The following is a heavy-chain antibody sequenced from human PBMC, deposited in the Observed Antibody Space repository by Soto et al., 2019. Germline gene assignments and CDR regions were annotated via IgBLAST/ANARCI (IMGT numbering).Heavy chain of an antibody. CDR1: GGSSSGYY. Sequence: SETLSLTCAVYGGSSSGYYWSWIRQPPGKGLEWIGEINHSGSTNYNPSLKSRVTISVDTSKNQFSLKLSSVTAADTAVYYCARGVYYDFWSGYYTDYWGQGTLVTVSS. D-gene: IGHD3-3*01. J-gene: IGHJ4*02. CDR3: ARGVYYDFWSGYYTDY. V-gene: IGHV4-34*01. CDR2: INHSGST.